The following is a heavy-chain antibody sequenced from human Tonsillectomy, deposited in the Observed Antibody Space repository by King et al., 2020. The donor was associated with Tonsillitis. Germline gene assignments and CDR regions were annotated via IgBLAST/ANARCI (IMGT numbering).Heavy chain of an antibody. V-gene: IGHV4-34*01. CDR1: GGSFSGYY. Sequence: VQLQQWGAGLLKPSETLSLTCAVYGGSFSGYYWSWIRQPPGKGLEWIGEINHSGSTNYNPSLKSRVTISVDTSKNQFSLKLSSVTAADTAVYYCARGPYGPAAFDYWGQGTLVTVSS. J-gene: IGHJ4*02. D-gene: IGHD4-17*01. CDR2: INHSGST. CDR3: ARGPYGPAAFDY.